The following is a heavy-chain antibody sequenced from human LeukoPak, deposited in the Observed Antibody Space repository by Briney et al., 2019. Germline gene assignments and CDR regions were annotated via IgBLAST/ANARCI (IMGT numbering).Heavy chain of an antibody. Sequence: SETLSLTCTVSGGSISSNSYYWGWLRQPPGKGLEWIGSIYYSGSTYYNPSLKSRVTISVDTSKNQFSLKLSSVTAADTAVYYCARGRTTVTFFDYWGQGTLVTVSS. D-gene: IGHD4-17*01. J-gene: IGHJ4*02. CDR2: IYYSGST. V-gene: IGHV4-39*07. CDR1: GGSISSNSYY. CDR3: ARGRTTVTFFDY.